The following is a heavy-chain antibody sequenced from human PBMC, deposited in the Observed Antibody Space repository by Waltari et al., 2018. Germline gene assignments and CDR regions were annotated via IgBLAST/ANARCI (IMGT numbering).Heavy chain of an antibody. V-gene: IGHV1-69*04. D-gene: IGHD6-13*01. CDR3: ALSPQQLLAFDF. J-gene: IGHJ3*01. CDR2: SVPILRLP. CDR1: GDTFNKYA. Sequence: QVQVVQSGTEVKKPGSSVRVSCKVSGDTFNKYAISWVRQAPGQGLEWMGKSVPILRLPNCSQKVRDRVTLTATTSTTTAFMDLTDLTSEDTAVYYCALSPQQLLAFDFWGQGTMVTVSS.